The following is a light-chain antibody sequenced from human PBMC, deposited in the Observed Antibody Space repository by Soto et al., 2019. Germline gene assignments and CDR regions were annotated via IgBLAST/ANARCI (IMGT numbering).Light chain of an antibody. CDR3: QQRSNWPS. CDR1: QSVSSY. CDR2: DAS. V-gene: IGKV3-11*01. J-gene: IGKJ5*01. Sequence: EIVLTQSPATLSLSPGERATLSCRASQSVSSYFAWYQQKPGQAPRLLIYDASNRATGIPARFSGSGSGTDFTITISSLEPEDFVVYYCQQRSNWPSFGQGTRLEIK.